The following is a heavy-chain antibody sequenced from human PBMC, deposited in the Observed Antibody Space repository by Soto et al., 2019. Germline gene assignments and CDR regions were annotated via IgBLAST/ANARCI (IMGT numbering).Heavy chain of an antibody. J-gene: IGHJ4*02. Sequence: SVKVSCKASGDTLRTYAISWVRQAPGQGLEWMGGVIPFFGTTNYAQNFQDRVTITADESTSTAYMELSSLRFEDTAMYYCARGATAQDSFDYWGQGTPVTVSS. CDR2: VIPFFGTT. CDR1: GDTLRTYA. CDR3: ARGATAQDSFDY. D-gene: IGHD5-18*01. V-gene: IGHV1-69*13.